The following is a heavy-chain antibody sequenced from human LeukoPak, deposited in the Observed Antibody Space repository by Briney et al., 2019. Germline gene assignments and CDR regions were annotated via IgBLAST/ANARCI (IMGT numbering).Heavy chain of an antibody. D-gene: IGHD3-22*01. CDR2: IYYSGST. CDR1: GDSISSDIW. CDR3: ARYDSSGYYYYYYGMDV. J-gene: IGHJ6*02. V-gene: IGHV4-30-4*01. Sequence: PSETLSLTCAVSGDSISSDIWWNWVRQPPGKGLEWIGYIYYSGSTYYNPSLKSRVTISVDTSKNQFSLKLSSVTAADTAVYYCARYDSSGYYYYYYGMDVWGQGTTVTVSS.